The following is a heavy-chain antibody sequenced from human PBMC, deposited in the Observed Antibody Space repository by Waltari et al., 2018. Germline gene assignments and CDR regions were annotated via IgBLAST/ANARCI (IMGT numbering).Heavy chain of an antibody. CDR3: TRDLYGSGGDWFDP. D-gene: IGHD3-10*01. Sequence: EVRLAESGGGLVKPGGALGLTCTASGFAVSAYDMNWVRQAPGTGLEWVSSIGGTHSNIFYADSVKGRFTVSRDNAKNSLYLQMDNLRAEDSGLYFCTRDLYGSGGDWFDPWGQGTLVTVSS. J-gene: IGHJ5*02. CDR1: GFAVSAYD. CDR2: IGGTHSNI. V-gene: IGHV3-21*03.